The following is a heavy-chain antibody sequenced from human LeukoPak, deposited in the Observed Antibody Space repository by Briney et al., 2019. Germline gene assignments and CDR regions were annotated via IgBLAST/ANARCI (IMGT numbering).Heavy chain of an antibody. D-gene: IGHD7-27*01. CDR3: ARSLGIDYYYMDV. CDR1: GGSISSGDYY. Sequence: EPSETLPLTCTVSGGSISSGDYYWSWIRQPPGKGLEWIGYIYYSGSTYYNPSLKSRVTISVDTSKNQFSLKLSSVTAADTAVYYCARSLGIDYYYMDVWGKGTTVTVSS. CDR2: IYYSGST. J-gene: IGHJ6*03. V-gene: IGHV4-30-4*08.